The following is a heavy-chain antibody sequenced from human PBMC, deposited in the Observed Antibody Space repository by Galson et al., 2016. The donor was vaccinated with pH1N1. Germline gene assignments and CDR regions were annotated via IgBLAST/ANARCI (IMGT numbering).Heavy chain of an antibody. J-gene: IGHJ4*02. CDR3: TKVVRGSGSPSFDY. CDR2: ISYDGSNK. CDR1: GFTFNKYG. V-gene: IGHV3-30*18. Sequence: SLRSSCAAPGFTFNKYGMHWVRKAPGKGLGWVAVISYDGSNKYNADSVKGRFTISRDDSKNMLYLQMNSLRAEDTAVYYCTKVVRGSGSPSFDYWGQGTLVTVSS. D-gene: IGHD6-25*01.